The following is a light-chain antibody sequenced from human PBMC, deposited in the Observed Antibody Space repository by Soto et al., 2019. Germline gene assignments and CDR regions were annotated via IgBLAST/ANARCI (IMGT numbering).Light chain of an antibody. J-gene: IGLJ2*01. V-gene: IGLV2-14*01. CDR1: NSDVGSFNY. CDR3: CSYTSRSTLV. CDR2: EVT. Sequence: QSVLTQPASESGSPGQSITISCTGTNSDVGSFNYVSWYQQHPDKAPKLIIFEVTDRPSGVSNRFSGSKSGNTASLTISGLQSEDDAEYYCCSYTSRSTLVFGGGIKLTVL.